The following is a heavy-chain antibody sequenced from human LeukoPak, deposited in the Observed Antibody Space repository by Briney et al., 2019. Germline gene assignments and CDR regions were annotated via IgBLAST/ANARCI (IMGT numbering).Heavy chain of an antibody. Sequence: ASVKVSCKASGYTFTGYYIHWVRQAPGQGLEWMGWINPNSGGTNYAQKFQGRVTMTRDTSISTAYMELSRLRSDDTAVYYCARGRGRGVTTYYYYGMDVWGQGTTVTVSS. J-gene: IGHJ6*02. CDR3: ARGRGRGVTTYYYYGMDV. CDR1: GYTFTGYY. CDR2: INPNSGGT. V-gene: IGHV1-2*02. D-gene: IGHD3-10*01.